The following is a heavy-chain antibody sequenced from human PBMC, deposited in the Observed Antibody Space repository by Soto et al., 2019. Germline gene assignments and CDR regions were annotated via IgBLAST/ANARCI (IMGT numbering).Heavy chain of an antibody. Sequence: ASVNVSFKASGYTFTIYYIHWLRHSPVQGREWMGIINPSGGSTSYAQNFQGRVTMTRDTSKSTVYMELSSLRSEDTAVYYCARDLFIMVRGEIYYGMEVWGQGTTVTVFS. CDR2: INPSGGST. V-gene: IGHV1-46*01. J-gene: IGHJ6*01. CDR3: ARDLFIMVRGEIYYGMEV. CDR1: GYTFTIYY. D-gene: IGHD3-10*01.